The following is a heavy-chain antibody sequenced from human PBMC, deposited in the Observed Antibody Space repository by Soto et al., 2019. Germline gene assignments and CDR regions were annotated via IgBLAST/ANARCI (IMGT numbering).Heavy chain of an antibody. CDR3: ARVLRSYWNHKNIDY. V-gene: IGHV4-30-4*01. CDR2: IYYSGST. Sequence: SGTLSLSCTVSGGSISSGDFYWSWVRQPPGKGLVWIGYIYYSGSTYYNPSLKSRVTISVDTSKNQFSLKLSSVTAADTAVYYCARVLRSYWNHKNIDYWGQGTLVTVSS. J-gene: IGHJ4*02. D-gene: IGHD1-1*01. CDR1: GGSISSGDFY.